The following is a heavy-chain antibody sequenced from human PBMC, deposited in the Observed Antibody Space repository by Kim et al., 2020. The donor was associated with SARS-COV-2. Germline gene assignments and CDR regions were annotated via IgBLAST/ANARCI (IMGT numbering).Heavy chain of an antibody. CDR3: ATTTMIVVVGDAFDI. CDR2: IYYSGST. J-gene: IGHJ3*02. V-gene: IGHV4-39*01. Sequence: SETLSLTCTVSGGSISSSSYYWGWIRQPPGKGLEWIGSIYYSGSTYYNPSLKSRVTISVDTSKNQFSLKLSSVTAADTAVYYCATTTMIVVVGDAFDIWGQGTMVTVSS. CDR1: GGSISSSSYY. D-gene: IGHD3-22*01.